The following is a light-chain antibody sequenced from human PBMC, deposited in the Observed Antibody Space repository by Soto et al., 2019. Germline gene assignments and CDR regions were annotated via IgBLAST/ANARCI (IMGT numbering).Light chain of an antibody. J-gene: IGLJ3*02. V-gene: IGLV6-57*01. CDR3: QSYDATNQV. CDR1: SGSIASNY. CDR2: EDN. Sequence: NFMLTQPHSVSESPGKTVIISCTRSSGSIASNYVQWYQQRPGSSPTTVIYEDNQRPSGVPDRFSGSIDSSSNSAPLTISGLETEDEADYFCQSYDATNQVFGGGTKLTVL.